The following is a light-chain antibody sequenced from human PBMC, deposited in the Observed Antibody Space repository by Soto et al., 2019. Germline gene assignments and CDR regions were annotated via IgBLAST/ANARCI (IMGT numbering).Light chain of an antibody. CDR3: LQDYRYPWT. V-gene: IGKV1-6*01. Sequence: IPMSESPASLSASVGDRVTITCRASQSISSYLAWYQQKPGKAPKLLIYDASSLESGVPSRFSGSGSGTDFTLTISSLQPEDFATYYCLQDYRYPWTFGQGTKVDIK. CDR2: DAS. CDR1: QSISSY. J-gene: IGKJ1*01.